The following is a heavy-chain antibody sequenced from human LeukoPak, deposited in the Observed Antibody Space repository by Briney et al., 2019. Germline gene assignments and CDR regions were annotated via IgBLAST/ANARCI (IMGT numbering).Heavy chain of an antibody. CDR3: AKDPASYDILTGYMLY. Sequence: GGSLRISCAASGFTFSSYGMHWVRRAPGKGLGWVALISYEGSNKYYADSVKGRFTISRDNSKNTLYLQMNSLRAEDTAVYYCAKDPASYDILTGYMLYWGQGTLVTVSS. CDR2: ISYEGSNK. J-gene: IGHJ4*02. D-gene: IGHD3-9*01. CDR1: GFTFSSYG. V-gene: IGHV3-30*18.